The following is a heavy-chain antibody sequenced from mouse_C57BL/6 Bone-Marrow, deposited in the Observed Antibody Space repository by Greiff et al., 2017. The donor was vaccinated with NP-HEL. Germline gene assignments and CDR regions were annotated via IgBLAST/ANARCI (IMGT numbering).Heavy chain of an antibody. V-gene: IGHV14-2*01. CDR2: IDPEDGET. D-gene: IGHD2-10*01. Sequence: EVQLQQSGAELVKPGASVKLSCTASGFNIKDYYMHWVKQRTEQGLEWIGRIDPEDGETKYAPKFQDKATITADTSSNTAYLQLSSLTSEDTAVYYCARYSYYGNYGYFDVWGTGTTVTVSS. CDR1: GFNIKDYY. CDR3: ARYSYYGNYGYFDV. J-gene: IGHJ1*03.